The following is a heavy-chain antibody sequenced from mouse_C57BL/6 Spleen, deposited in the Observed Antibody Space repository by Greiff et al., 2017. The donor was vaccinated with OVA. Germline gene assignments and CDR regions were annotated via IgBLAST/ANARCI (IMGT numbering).Heavy chain of an antibody. CDR3: AREDGNYVLFAY. CDR2: IYPSDSET. V-gene: IGHV1-61*01. J-gene: IGHJ3*01. D-gene: IGHD2-1*01. Sequence: QVQLKQPGAELVRPGSSVKLSCKASGYTFTSYWMAWVKQRPGQGLEWIGNIYPSDSETHYNQKFKDKATLTVDKSSSTAYMQLSSLTSEDSAVYYCAREDGNYVLFAYWGQGTLVTVSA. CDR1: GYTFTSYW.